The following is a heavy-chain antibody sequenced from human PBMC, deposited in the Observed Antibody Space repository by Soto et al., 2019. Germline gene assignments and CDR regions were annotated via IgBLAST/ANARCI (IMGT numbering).Heavy chain of an antibody. Sequence: EVQLVESGGGLIQPGGSLRLSCAASGLTVSNNYMSWVRQAPGKGLEWVSLLYSGGDTYYADSVKGRFTISGDNSKNTLYLQMDSLRAEDTAVYYCARGGNSHFDYWGQGTLVTVSS. J-gene: IGHJ4*02. CDR1: GLTVSNNY. D-gene: IGHD2-21*01. CDR3: ARGGNSHFDY. V-gene: IGHV3-53*01. CDR2: LYSGGDT.